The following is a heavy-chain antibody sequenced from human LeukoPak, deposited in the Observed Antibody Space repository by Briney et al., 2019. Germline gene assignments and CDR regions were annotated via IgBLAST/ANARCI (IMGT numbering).Heavy chain of an antibody. J-gene: IGHJ4*02. CDR2: IYYSGST. CDR3: ARDGGITGSYWYFDY. V-gene: IGHV4-59*01. D-gene: IGHD1-20*01. Sequence: SETLFLTCTVSGGSISSYYWSWIRQPPGKGLEWIGYIYYSGSTNYNPSLKSRVTISVDTSKNQFSLTLSSVTAADTAVYYCARDGGITGSYWYFDYWGQGTLVTVSS. CDR1: GGSISSYY.